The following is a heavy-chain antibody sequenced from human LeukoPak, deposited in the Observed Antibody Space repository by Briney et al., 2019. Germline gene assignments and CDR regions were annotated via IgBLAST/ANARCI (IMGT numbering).Heavy chain of an antibody. CDR3: GGGIAVAGTPVYFDY. V-gene: IGHV3-30*04. D-gene: IGHD6-19*01. Sequence: PGGSLRLSCAASGFTFSSYAMHWVRQAPGKGLEGVVVISYDGSNKYYADSVKGRFTISRDNSKNTLYLQVNSLRAEDTAVYYCGGGIAVAGTPVYFDYWGQGTLVTVSS. CDR2: ISYDGSNK. CDR1: GFTFSSYA. J-gene: IGHJ4*02.